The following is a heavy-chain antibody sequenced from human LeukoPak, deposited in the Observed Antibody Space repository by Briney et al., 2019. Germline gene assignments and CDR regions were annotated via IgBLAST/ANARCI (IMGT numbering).Heavy chain of an antibody. CDR3: ARDDRVQNYYDSSAKPVGAFDI. Sequence: GASVKVSCKASGGTFRSYAISWVRQAPGQGLEWMGRIIPIFGTANYAHKLQGRDTITTDKAKSTAYMELSSLRSDDTAVYYCARDDRVQNYYDSSAKPVGAFDIWGQGTMVTVSS. CDR2: IIPIFGTA. D-gene: IGHD3-22*01. V-gene: IGHV1-69*05. CDR1: GGTFRSYA. J-gene: IGHJ3*02.